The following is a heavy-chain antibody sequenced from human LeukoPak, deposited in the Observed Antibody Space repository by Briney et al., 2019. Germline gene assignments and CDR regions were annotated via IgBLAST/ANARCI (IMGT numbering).Heavy chain of an antibody. D-gene: IGHD6-13*01. J-gene: IGHJ4*02. CDR3: ATGAAAGILNFDY. V-gene: IGHV1-24*01. Sequence: GASVKVSCKVSGHTLTELSMHWVRQAPGKGLEWMGSFDPEDGETGYAQEFQGRVIMTEDTSTETAYMELNSLRSEDTAVYYCATGAAAGILNFDYWGQGTLVTVCS. CDR1: GHTLTELS. CDR2: FDPEDGET.